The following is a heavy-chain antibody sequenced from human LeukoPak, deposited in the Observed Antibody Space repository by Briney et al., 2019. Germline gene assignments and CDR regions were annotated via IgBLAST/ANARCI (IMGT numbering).Heavy chain of an antibody. CDR1: GYTFINYG. Sequence: ASVKVSCKASGYTFINYGITWVRQAPGQGLEWMGWISPYNGNTKYLQKFQGRVTMTTDTSTSTASMEVRSLRSDDTAVYYCARAPHYYDSSGYPKVGAFDIWGQGTMVTVSS. D-gene: IGHD3-22*01. V-gene: IGHV1-18*01. CDR3: ARAPHYYDSSGYPKVGAFDI. CDR2: ISPYNGNT. J-gene: IGHJ3*02.